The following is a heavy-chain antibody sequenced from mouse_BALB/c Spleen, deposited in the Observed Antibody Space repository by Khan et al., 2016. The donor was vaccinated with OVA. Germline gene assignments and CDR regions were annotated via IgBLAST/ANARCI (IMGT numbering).Heavy chain of an antibody. CDR1: GYTFTSYW. Sequence: DLVKPGASVKLSCKASGYTFTSYWINWIKQRPGQGFEWVGHIGPGSGNTYYNEIFKGKATLTVDTSSSTAYIQLSSLSSEDSAVYFCARSNYYGSSLYAMDYWGQGTPVTVSS. CDR3: ARSNYYGSSLYAMDY. J-gene: IGHJ4*01. V-gene: IGHV1S41*01. D-gene: IGHD1-1*01. CDR2: IGPGSGNT.